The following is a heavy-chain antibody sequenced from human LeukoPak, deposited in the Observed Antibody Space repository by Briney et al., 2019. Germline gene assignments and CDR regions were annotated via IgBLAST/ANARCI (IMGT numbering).Heavy chain of an antibody. CDR2: INHSGST. Sequence: ASETLSLTCAVHGGSFSGYYWSWIRQPPGKGLEWIGEINHSGSTNYNPSLKSRVTISVDTSKNQFSLKLSSVTAADTAVYYCATLYYDSSGYIWGQGTMVTVSS. V-gene: IGHV4-34*01. CDR3: ATLYYDSSGYI. D-gene: IGHD3-22*01. CDR1: GGSFSGYY. J-gene: IGHJ3*02.